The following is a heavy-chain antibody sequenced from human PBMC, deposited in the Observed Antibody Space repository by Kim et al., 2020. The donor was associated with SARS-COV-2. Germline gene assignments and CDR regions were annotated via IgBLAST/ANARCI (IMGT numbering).Heavy chain of an antibody. J-gene: IGHJ3*02. Sequence: AQKFQGRVTMTRNTSISTAYMELSSLRSEDTVVYYCARGGSYWGMDAFDIWGQGTMVTVSS. V-gene: IGHV1-8*01. CDR3: ARGGSYWGMDAFDI. D-gene: IGHD1-26*01.